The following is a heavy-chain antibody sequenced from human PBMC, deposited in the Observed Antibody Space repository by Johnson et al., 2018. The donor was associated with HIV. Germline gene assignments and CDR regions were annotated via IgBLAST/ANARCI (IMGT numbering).Heavy chain of an antibody. D-gene: IGHD1-26*01. J-gene: IGHJ3*02. CDR1: GFTVSSNY. CDR2: FYSGGFT. CDR3: ARVSLGGWEVRGDVLDI. V-gene: IGHV3-66*01. Sequence: EQLVESGGGLVQPGGSLRLSCAASGFTVSSNYMSWVRQAPGKGLEWVSVFYSGGFTYYADSVKGRFTISRDNSKNTLYLQMNSLRPEDTAVYYCARVSLGGWEVRGDVLDIWGQGTMVTVSS.